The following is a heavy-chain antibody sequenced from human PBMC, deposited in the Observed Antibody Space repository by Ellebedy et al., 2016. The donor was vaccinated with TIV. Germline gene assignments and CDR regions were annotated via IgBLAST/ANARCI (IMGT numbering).Heavy chain of an antibody. V-gene: IGHV3-15*01. J-gene: IGHJ4*02. CDR1: GFTFSNAW. CDR3: TTHREQWLPEYYFDY. Sequence: GESLKISCAASGFTFSNAWMSWVRQAPGKGLEWVGRIKSKTDGGTTDYAAHVKGRFTISRDDSKNTLYLQMNSLKTEDTAVYYCTTHREQWLPEYYFDYWGQGTLVTVSS. CDR2: IKSKTDGGTT. D-gene: IGHD6-19*01.